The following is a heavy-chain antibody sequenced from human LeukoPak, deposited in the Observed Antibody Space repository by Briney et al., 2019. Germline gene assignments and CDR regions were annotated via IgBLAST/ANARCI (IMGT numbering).Heavy chain of an antibody. Sequence: PAGRSLRLSCAASGFTFSSYGMHWVRQAPGKGLEWVAVIWYDGSNKYYADSVKGRFTISRDNSKNTLYLQMNSLRAEDTAVYYCAKEAYIDMATITPDYWGQGTLVTVSS. CDR3: AKEAYIDMATITPDY. D-gene: IGHD5-24*01. CDR1: GFTFSSYG. CDR2: IWYDGSNK. V-gene: IGHV3-33*06. J-gene: IGHJ4*02.